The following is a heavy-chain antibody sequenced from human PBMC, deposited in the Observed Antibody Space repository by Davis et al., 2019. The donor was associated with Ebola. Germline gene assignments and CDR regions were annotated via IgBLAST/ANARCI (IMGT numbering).Heavy chain of an antibody. CDR1: GYTFISYD. Sequence: AASVKVSCKASGYTFISYDINGVRQATGQGLEWMGWMNPNSGNTGYAQKFQGRVTMTRNTSINTAYMELSSLRSEDTAVYYCARRERWGQEDYWGQGTLVTVSS. CDR2: MNPNSGNT. CDR3: ARRERWGQEDY. J-gene: IGHJ4*02. D-gene: IGHD1-26*01. V-gene: IGHV1-8*01.